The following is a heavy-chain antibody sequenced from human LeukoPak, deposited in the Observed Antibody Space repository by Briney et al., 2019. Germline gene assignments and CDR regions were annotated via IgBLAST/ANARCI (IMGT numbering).Heavy chain of an antibody. CDR3: ARESANAFWY. CDR1: GFTLSDYY. J-gene: IGHJ4*02. CDR2: ISSTSSTM. V-gene: IGHV3-48*02. Sequence: PGGSLRLSCAASGFTLSDYYMNWVRQAPGKGLEWVSYISSTSSTMYYADSVKGRFTISRDNAKNSLYLQMNSLRDEDTAVYYCARESANAFWYWGQGTLVAVSS. D-gene: IGHD3-3*01.